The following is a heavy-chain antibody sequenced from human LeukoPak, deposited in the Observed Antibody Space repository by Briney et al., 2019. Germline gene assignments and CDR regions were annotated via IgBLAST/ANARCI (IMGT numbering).Heavy chain of an antibody. D-gene: IGHD3-22*01. J-gene: IGHJ4*02. Sequence: PGGSLRLSCAASGFTFSSYGMHWVRQDPGKGLEGVAVISYDGSNKYYADSVKGRFTISRDNSKNTLYLQMNSLRAEDTAVYYCAKDRSRVAWGGSGYLDYWGQGTLVTVSS. CDR3: AKDRSRVAWGGSGYLDY. V-gene: IGHV3-30*18. CDR2: ISYDGSNK. CDR1: GFTFSSYG.